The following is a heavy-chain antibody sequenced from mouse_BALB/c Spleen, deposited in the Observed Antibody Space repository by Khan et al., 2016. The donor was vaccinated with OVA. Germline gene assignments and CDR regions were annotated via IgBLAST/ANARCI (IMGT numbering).Heavy chain of an antibody. CDR3: ASSNDSGSSLYAMDY. J-gene: IGHJ4*01. Sequence: DLVKPGASVKLSCKASGYTFTSYWINWIKQRPGQGLEWIGRIGPGSGSTSYNEMFTGKATLTVDTTSSTAYIQLSSLSSEDSAVYSGASSNDSGSSLYAMDYWGQGTSVTVSS. D-gene: IGHD1-1*01. V-gene: IGHV1S41*01. CDR1: GYTFTSYW. CDR2: IGPGSGST.